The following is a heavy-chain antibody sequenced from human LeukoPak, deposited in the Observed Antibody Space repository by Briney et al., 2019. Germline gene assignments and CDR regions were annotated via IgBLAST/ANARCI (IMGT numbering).Heavy chain of an antibody. V-gene: IGHV3-7*01. CDR1: GFTFSSYW. Sequence: GSLRLSCAASGFTFSSYWMSWVRQAPGKGLEWVANIKQDGSEKYYVDSVKGRFTISRDNAKNSMYLQMNSLRAEDTAVYYCAKEQSGYSYGYDYYYYMDVWGKGTTVTVSS. CDR3: AKEQSGYSYGYDYYYYMDV. CDR2: IKQDGSEK. J-gene: IGHJ6*03. D-gene: IGHD5-18*01.